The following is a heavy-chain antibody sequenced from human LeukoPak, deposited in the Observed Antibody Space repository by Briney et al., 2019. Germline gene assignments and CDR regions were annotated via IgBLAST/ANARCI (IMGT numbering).Heavy chain of an antibody. D-gene: IGHD2-2*01. Sequence: APVKVSCKASGYTFTSYGISWVRQAPGQGLEWMGWISAYNGNTNYAQKLQGRVTMTTDTSTSTAYMELRSLRSDDTAVYYCARDRFVVVTGPYDYWGQGTLVTVSS. CDR2: ISAYNGNT. CDR1: GYTFTSYG. CDR3: ARDRFVVVTGPYDY. J-gene: IGHJ4*02. V-gene: IGHV1-18*04.